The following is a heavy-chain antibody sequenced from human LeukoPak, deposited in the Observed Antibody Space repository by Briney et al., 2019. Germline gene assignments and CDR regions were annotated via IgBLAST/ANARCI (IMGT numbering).Heavy chain of an antibody. V-gene: IGHV1-69*05. Sequence: ASVKVSCKASGGTFSSYAISWVRQAPGQGLEWTGGIIPIFGTANYAQKFQGRVTITTDESTSTAYMELSSVRSEDTAVYYCARSDYDFITDYWGQGTLVTVSS. D-gene: IGHD3-3*01. CDR3: ARSDYDFITDY. CDR1: GGTFSSYA. CDR2: IIPIFGTA. J-gene: IGHJ4*02.